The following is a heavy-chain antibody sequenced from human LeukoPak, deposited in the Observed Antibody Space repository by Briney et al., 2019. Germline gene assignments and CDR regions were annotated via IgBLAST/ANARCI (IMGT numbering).Heavy chain of an antibody. D-gene: IGHD3-10*01. Sequence: PGGSLRLSCAASGFTFSSYWMSWVRQAPGKGLEWVANIKQDGSEKYYVDSVKGRFTISRDNAKNSVYLQMNSLRAEDTAVYYCARGGSGSYYKSRFDYWGQGTLVPVSS. CDR2: IKQDGSEK. CDR3: ARGGSGSYYKSRFDY. V-gene: IGHV3-7*01. CDR1: GFTFSSYW. J-gene: IGHJ4*02.